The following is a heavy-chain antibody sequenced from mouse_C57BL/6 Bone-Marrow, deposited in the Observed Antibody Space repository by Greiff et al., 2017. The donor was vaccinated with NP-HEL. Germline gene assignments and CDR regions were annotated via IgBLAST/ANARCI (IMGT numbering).Heavy chain of an antibody. D-gene: IGHD2-5*01. CDR1: GYTFTDYN. CDR3: ARVYSNYPWFAY. Sequence: VQLQQSGPELVKPGASVKIPCKASGYTFTDYNMDWVKQSHGKSLEWIGDINPNNGGTIYNQKFKGKATLTVDKSSSTAYMELRSLTSEDTAVYYCARVYSNYPWFAYWGQGTLVTVSA. J-gene: IGHJ3*01. V-gene: IGHV1-18*01. CDR2: INPNNGGT.